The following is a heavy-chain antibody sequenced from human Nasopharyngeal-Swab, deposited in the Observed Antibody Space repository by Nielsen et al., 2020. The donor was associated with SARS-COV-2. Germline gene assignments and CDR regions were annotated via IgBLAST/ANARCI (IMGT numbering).Heavy chain of an antibody. CDR3: ARLYNYASSYFDY. Sequence: GESLKISCAASGFTFSSYHMNWVRQAPGKGLEWVSYISTTSSSIYYADSVKGRFTISRDNAKNSLYLQMNSLRDEDTAVYYCARLYNYASSYFDYWGQGTLVTVSS. J-gene: IGHJ4*02. D-gene: IGHD5-18*01. CDR1: GFTFSSYH. CDR2: ISTTSSSI. V-gene: IGHV3-48*02.